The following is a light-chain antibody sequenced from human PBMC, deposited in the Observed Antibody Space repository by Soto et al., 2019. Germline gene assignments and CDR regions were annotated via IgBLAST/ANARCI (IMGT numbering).Light chain of an antibody. Sequence: EIVLTQSPGTLSLSPGERATLSCRASQSVSSSSYLAWYQQKPGQAPRLLIYGASSRATGIPDMFSGSGSATDFTLTISRLEPEDFGVDYCRQYGSSPSYTCGQGTKLEIK. CDR1: QSVSSSSY. CDR2: GAS. J-gene: IGKJ2*01. V-gene: IGKV3-20*01. CDR3: RQYGSSPSYT.